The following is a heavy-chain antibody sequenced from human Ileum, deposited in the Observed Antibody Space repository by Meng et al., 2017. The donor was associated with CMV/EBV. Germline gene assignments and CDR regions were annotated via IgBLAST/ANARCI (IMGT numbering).Heavy chain of an antibody. CDR3: ARVWGIAVRPLDY. D-gene: IGHD6-6*01. V-gene: IGHV4-30-4*01. CDR1: GDSISSCHYY. CDR2: IHDSGST. J-gene: IGHJ4*02. Sequence: ESVLRLFNAFQTMSLTCPVVGDSISSCHYYWSWLLQTAGKGLEWIGHIHDSGSTYYNPSLQSRVTISVDTSKNQFSLKLSSVTAADTAVYYCARVWGIAVRPLDYWGQGTLVTVSS.